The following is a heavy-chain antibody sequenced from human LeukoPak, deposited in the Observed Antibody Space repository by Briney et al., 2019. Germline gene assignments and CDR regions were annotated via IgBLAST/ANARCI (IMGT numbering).Heavy chain of an antibody. V-gene: IGHV3-15*01. CDR3: TTNDAFDI. CDR1: GFTFSSAW. Sequence: GGSLRLSCAASGFTFSSAWMNWVRQAPGKGLEWVGRIKTSTDGGTTDYAAPVKGRFTISRDDSKNTLYLLMNSLKTEDTAVYYCTTNDAFDIWGQGTKVTVSS. CDR2: IKTSTDGGTT. J-gene: IGHJ3*02.